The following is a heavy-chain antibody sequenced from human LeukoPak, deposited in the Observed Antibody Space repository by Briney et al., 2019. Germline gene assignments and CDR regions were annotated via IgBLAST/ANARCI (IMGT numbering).Heavy chain of an antibody. CDR2: IYYSGST. J-gene: IGHJ4*02. V-gene: IGHV4-39*01. Sequence: SETLSLTCTVSGGSISSSSYYWGWIRQPPGKGLEWIGSIYYSGSTYYNPSLKSRVTISVDTSKNQFSLKLSSVTAADTAVYYCARGGTVVTPSFDYWGQGTLVTVSS. D-gene: IGHD4-23*01. CDR1: GGSISSSSYY. CDR3: ARGGTVVTPSFDY.